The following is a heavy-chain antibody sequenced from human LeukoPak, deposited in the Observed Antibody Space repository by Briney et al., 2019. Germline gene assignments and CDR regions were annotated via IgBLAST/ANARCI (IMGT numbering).Heavy chain of an antibody. CDR2: INHSGST. J-gene: IGHJ4*02. Sequence: SETLSLTCAVYGGSFSGYYWSWIRQPPGKGLEWIGEINHSGSTNYNPSLKSRVTISVDSSRNRFSLKVSSVTAADTAVYYCARVYYDILTGPTPWGQGTQVTVSS. CDR1: GGSFSGYY. CDR3: ARVYYDILTGPTP. V-gene: IGHV4-34*01. D-gene: IGHD3-9*01.